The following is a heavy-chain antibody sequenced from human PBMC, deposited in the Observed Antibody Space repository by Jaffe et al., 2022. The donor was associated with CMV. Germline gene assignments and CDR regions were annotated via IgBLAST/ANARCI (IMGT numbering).Heavy chain of an antibody. J-gene: IGHJ6*03. D-gene: IGHD2-15*01. CDR3: ARWDLVVVAATRYYYMDV. CDR2: IDPSDSYT. V-gene: IGHV5-10-1*03. Sequence: EVQLVQSGAEVKKPGESLRISCKGSGYSFTSYWISWVRQMPGKGLEWMGRIDPSDSYTNYSPSFQGHVTISADKSISTAYLQWSSLKASDTAMYYCARWDLVVVAATRYYYMDVWGKGTTVTVSS. CDR1: GYSFTSYW.